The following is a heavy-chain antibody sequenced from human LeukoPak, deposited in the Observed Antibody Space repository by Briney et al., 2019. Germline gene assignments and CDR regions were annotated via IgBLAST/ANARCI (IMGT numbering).Heavy chain of an antibody. J-gene: IGHJ4*02. CDR1: GFTFSSDA. CDR3: EKAELQNYYDSSGYLY. Sequence: GGSLRLSCAASGFTFSSDAMSWVRQAPGKGLEWVSAISGSGGSTYYADSVKGRFTISRDNSKNTLYLQMNSLRAEDTAVYYCEKAELQNYYDSSGYLYWGQGTLVTVSS. V-gene: IGHV3-23*01. CDR2: ISGSGGST. D-gene: IGHD3-22*01.